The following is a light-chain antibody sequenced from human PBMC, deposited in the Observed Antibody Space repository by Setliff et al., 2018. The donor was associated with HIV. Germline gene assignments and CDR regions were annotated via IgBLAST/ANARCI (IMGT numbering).Light chain of an antibody. J-gene: IGLJ2*01. CDR2: RNN. V-gene: IGLV1-44*01. CDR1: SSNIGSNS. CDR3: AAWDDSLIGSVV. Sequence: QSVLTQPPSASGTPGQRVTISCSGRSSNIGSNSVNWYQQLPGTAPKLLIYRNNQPPSGVPDRFSGSKSGTSASLAISGLQSEDEADYYCAAWDDSLIGSVVFGGGTKVTVL.